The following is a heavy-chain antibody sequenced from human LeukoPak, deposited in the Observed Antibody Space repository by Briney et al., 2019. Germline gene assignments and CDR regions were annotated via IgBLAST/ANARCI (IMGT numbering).Heavy chain of an antibody. CDR1: IYSISSGYY. Sequence: SETLSLTCAASIYSISSGYYWGWIRQPPGKGLEWIGSIHHSGSTYYNPSLKSRVTISVDTSNNQFSLKLTPVTAADTALYYCARINGDYLIDYWGQGTLVTVSS. CDR2: IHHSGST. J-gene: IGHJ4*02. CDR3: ARINGDYLIDY. D-gene: IGHD4-17*01. V-gene: IGHV4-38-2*01.